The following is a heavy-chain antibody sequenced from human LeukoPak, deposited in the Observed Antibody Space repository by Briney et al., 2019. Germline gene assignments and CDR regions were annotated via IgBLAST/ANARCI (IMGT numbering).Heavy chain of an antibody. V-gene: IGHV3-30*02. CDR3: AKDWLRVPWTGYPRSVYYMDV. J-gene: IGHJ6*03. CDR2: IRYDGSNK. CDR1: GFTFSSYG. D-gene: IGHD3/OR15-3a*01. Sequence: PGGSLRLSCVPSGFTFSSYGMHWVRQAPGKGLEWVAFIRYDGSNKYYGDSVKGRFTISRDNSKNTLYLQMNSLRAEDTAVYYCAKDWLRVPWTGYPRSVYYMDVWGTGTTVTVSS.